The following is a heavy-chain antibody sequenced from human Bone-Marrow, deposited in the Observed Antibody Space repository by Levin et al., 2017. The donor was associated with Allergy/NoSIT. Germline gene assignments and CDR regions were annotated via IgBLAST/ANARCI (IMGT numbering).Heavy chain of an antibody. J-gene: IGHJ6*03. CDR1: GFTFSSYS. Sequence: PGGSLRLSCAASGFTFSSYSMNWVRQAPGKGLEWVSSISSSSSYIYYADSVKGRFTISRDNAKNSLYLQMNSLRAEDTAVYYCARGERFLEWLSDYYYMDVWGKGTTVTVSS. CDR2: ISSSSSYI. D-gene: IGHD3-3*01. V-gene: IGHV3-21*01. CDR3: ARGERFLEWLSDYYYMDV.